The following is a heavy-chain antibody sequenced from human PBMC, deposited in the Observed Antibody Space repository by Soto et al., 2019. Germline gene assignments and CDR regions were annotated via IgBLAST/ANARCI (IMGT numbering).Heavy chain of an antibody. J-gene: IGHJ4*02. CDR1: GGSISSSSYY. CDR2: GYYSGSP. Sequence: PSETLSLTCTVSGGSISSSSYYWGWIRQPPGKGLEWFGSGYYSGSPYYNPSLKSRVTISVDTSKNQFSLKLNSVTAADTAVYYCARGLYYYDSRGSYFDCWGQGTLVTVSS. V-gene: IGHV4-39*01. CDR3: ARGLYYYDSRGSYFDC. D-gene: IGHD3-22*01.